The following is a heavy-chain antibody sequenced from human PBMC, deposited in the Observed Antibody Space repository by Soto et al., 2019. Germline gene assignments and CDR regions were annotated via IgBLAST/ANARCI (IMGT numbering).Heavy chain of an antibody. V-gene: IGHV5-10-1*01. J-gene: IGHJ5*02. CDR3: ARHVPSQYTAMVPFDP. CDR2: IDPTDSYT. CDR1: GYSFTTYW. Sequence: GESLKISCKGSGYSFTTYWISWVRQMPGKGLECMGRIDPTDSYTDYSPSFQGHVTISADKSISTAYLQWSSLKASDTAMYYCARHVPSQYTAMVPFDPWGQGTLVTVSS. D-gene: IGHD5-18*01.